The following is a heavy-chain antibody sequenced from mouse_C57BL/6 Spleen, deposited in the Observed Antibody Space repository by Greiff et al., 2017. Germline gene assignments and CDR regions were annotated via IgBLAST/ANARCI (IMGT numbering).Heavy chain of an antibody. CDR2: IDPSDSYT. V-gene: IGHV1-69*01. CDR1: GYTFTSYW. J-gene: IGHJ3*01. CDR3: ASDPVERGWFAY. Sequence: QVQLQQPGAELVMPGASVKLSCKASGYTFTSYWMHWVKQRPGQGLEWIGEIDPSDSYTNYNQKFKGKSTLTVDKPSSTAYMQLSSLTSEDSAVYYCASDPVERGWFAYWGQGTLVTVSA. D-gene: IGHD1-1*01.